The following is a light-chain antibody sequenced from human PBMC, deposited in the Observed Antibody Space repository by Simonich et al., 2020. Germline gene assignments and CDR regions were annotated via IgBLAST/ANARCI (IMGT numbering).Light chain of an antibody. CDR2: QDS. J-gene: IGLJ2*01. Sequence: SYELTQPPSVSVSPGKTASITCSGDKLGDKYACWYQQKPGPSPVLVIYQDSKRPSGIPELFSGSNSGNTATLTISGTQAMDEADYYCQAWDSSTVVFGGGTKLTVL. CDR1: KLGDKY. CDR3: QAWDSSTVV. V-gene: IGLV3-1*01.